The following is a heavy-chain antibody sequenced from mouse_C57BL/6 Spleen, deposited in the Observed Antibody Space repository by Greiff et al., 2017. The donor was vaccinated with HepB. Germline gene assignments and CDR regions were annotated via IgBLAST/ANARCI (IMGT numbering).Heavy chain of an antibody. J-gene: IGHJ1*03. CDR2: ISSGGDYI. CDR1: GFTFSSYA. CDR3: TREGTTVVEDWYFDV. D-gene: IGHD1-1*01. V-gene: IGHV5-9-1*02. Sequence: EVKLMESGEGLVKPGGSLKLSCAASGFTFSSYAMSWVRQTPEKRLEWVAYISSGGDYIYYADTVKGRFTISRDNARNTLYLQMSSLKSEDTAMYYCTREGTTVVEDWYFDVWGTGTTVTVSS.